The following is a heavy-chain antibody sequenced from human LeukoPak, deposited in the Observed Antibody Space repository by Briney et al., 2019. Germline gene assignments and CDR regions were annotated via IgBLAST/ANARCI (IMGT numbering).Heavy chain of an antibody. D-gene: IGHD3-22*01. J-gene: IGHJ4*02. CDR2: TSYSGST. CDR3: ARDARGYYDSPFDY. CDR1: GGSISSNY. Sequence: PSETLSLTCTVSGGSISSNYWSWIRQPPGKGLEWIGYTSYSGSTNYNPSLKSRVTISVDTSKIQFSLKLSSVTAADTAVYYCARDARGYYDSPFDYWGQGTLVTVSS. V-gene: IGHV4-59*12.